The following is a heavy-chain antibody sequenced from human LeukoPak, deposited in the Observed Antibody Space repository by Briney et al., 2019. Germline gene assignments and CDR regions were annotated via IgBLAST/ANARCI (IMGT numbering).Heavy chain of an antibody. D-gene: IGHD3-10*01. CDR1: GFTFTNSA. CDR3: VAGHGSVNP. CDR2: IVVGSGNT. Sequence: GTSVNVSCKASGFTFTNSAIQWVRHAHGQRLEWIGWIVVGSGNTHYAQMFQDRVTIPRDMSTSTAYMELSSLRYEDTAVYYCVAGHGSVNPWGQGTLVTVSS. J-gene: IGHJ4*02. V-gene: IGHV1-58*02.